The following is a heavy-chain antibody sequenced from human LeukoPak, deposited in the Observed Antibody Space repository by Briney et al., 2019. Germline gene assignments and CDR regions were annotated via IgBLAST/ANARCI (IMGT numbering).Heavy chain of an antibody. CDR3: ARDIVVVPAAITAYYYYGMDV. D-gene: IGHD2-2*01. CDR1: GNYW. CDR2: INSDGSWP. V-gene: IGHV3-74*01. Sequence: GGSLRLSCAASGNYWMHWVRQAPGKGLVWVSHINSDGSWPSYADSVEGRFTISRDNAKNSLYLQMNSLRAEGTAVYYCARDIVVVPAAITAYYYYGMDVWGQGTTVTVSS. J-gene: IGHJ6*02.